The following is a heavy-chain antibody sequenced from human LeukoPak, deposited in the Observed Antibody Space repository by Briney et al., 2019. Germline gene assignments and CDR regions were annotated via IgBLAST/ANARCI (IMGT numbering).Heavy chain of an antibody. Sequence: PRGSLRLSCAASGFTFSSYGMHWVRQAPGKGLEWVAVIWYDGSNKYYADSVKGRFTISRDNSKNTLYLQMNSLRAEDTAVYYCARGGAYDYVWGSQIYWGQGTLVTVSS. J-gene: IGHJ4*02. CDR1: GFTFSSYG. V-gene: IGHV3-33*01. D-gene: IGHD3-16*01. CDR3: ARGGAYDYVWGSQIY. CDR2: IWYDGSNK.